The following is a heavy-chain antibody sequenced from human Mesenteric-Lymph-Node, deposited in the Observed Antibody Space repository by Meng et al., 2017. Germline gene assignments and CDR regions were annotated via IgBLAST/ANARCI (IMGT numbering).Heavy chain of an antibody. J-gene: IGHJ4*02. D-gene: IGHD6-19*01. CDR1: EVSISSGDYS. CDR3: ASARYSSGWGENYFDH. V-gene: IGHV4-30-2*01. CDR2: IYHRGHT. Sequence: QMQLQESGAGLVMPAGTLALSCDVSEVSISSGDYSWSWIRQPPGKGLEWLGNIYHRGHTYYNPSLKSRVTMSVDKSRNQFSLKLTSVTAADTAVFFCASARYSSGWGENYFDHWGQGALVTVSS.